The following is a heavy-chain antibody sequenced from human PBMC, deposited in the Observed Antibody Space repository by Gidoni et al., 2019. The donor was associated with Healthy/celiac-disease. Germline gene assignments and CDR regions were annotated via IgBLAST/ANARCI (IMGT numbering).Heavy chain of an antibody. D-gene: IGHD3-3*01. CDR1: GFTFSSYG. Sequence: QVQLVESGGGVVQPGRSLRLSCAASGFTFSSYGMHWVRQAPGKGQEWVAVIWYDGSNIYYAESVKGRFTISRDNSKNTLYLQMNSLRAEDTDVYYCAREPSGITIFGVVDYYYYYGMDVWGQGTTVTVSS. CDR3: AREPSGITIFGVVDYYYYYGMDV. J-gene: IGHJ6*02. CDR2: IWYDGSNI. V-gene: IGHV3-33*01.